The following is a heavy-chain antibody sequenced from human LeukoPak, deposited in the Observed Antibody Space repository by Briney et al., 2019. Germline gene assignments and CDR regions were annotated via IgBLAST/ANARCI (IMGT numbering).Heavy chain of an antibody. D-gene: IGHD6-13*01. V-gene: IGHV1-18*01. Sequence: GASVKVSCKASGYTFTSYGISWVRQAPGQGLEWMGWISAYNGNTNYAQKFQGRVTMTTDTSTSTAYMELRSLRSDDTAVYYCAREMVRYSSSWYGSDYWGQGTLVTVSS. CDR2: ISAYNGNT. CDR3: AREMVRYSSSWYGSDY. CDR1: GYTFTSYG. J-gene: IGHJ4*02.